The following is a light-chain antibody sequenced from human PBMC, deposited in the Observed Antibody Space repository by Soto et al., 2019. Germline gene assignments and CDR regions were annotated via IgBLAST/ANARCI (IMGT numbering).Light chain of an antibody. CDR2: DAS. CDR3: QQYNTYST. Sequence: DIQMTQSPSPLSASVGDRVTITCRASQSISTWLAWYQQKPGKAPKLLIYDASSFESGVPSRFSGSGSGTEFTLTISSLQPDDFASYYCQQYNTYSTLGQGTKVDIK. V-gene: IGKV1-5*01. CDR1: QSISTW. J-gene: IGKJ1*01.